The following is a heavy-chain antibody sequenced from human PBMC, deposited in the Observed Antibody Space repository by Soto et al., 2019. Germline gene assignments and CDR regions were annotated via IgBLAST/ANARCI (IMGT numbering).Heavy chain of an antibody. Sequence: VKXSCKASGYTFTSYGISWVRQAPGQGLXWMGWISAYNGNXNYAXKLQGRVTMTTDTSTSTAYMELRSLRSDDTAVYYCARESSSSCHDYWGQGTLVTVSS. CDR1: GYTFTSYG. CDR3: ARESSSSCHDY. V-gene: IGHV1-18*01. D-gene: IGHD6-13*01. CDR2: ISAYNGNX. J-gene: IGHJ4*02.